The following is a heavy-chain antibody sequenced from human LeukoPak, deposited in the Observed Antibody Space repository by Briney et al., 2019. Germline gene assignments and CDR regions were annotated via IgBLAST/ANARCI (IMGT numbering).Heavy chain of an antibody. Sequence: GGSLRLSCAASGFSFSNCSMNWVRQAPGKGLEWVSSISSSSTYVYYADSLEGRFTISRDNVRNSLYLQMNSLRAEDTAVYYCAGDYEGNLAFDIWGQGTMVTVSS. CDR2: ISSSSTYV. CDR3: AGDYEGNLAFDI. J-gene: IGHJ3*02. D-gene: IGHD4-23*01. V-gene: IGHV3-21*01. CDR1: GFSFSNCS.